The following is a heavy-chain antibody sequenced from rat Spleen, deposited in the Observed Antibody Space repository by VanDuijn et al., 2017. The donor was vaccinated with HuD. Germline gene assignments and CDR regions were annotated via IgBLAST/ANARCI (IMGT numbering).Heavy chain of an antibody. D-gene: IGHD1-6*01. V-gene: IGHV5-7*01. CDR3: ARDRILRSTGFDY. CDR1: GFTFSDYN. J-gene: IGHJ2*01. Sequence: EVQLAESGGGLVQPGRSLKLSCAISGFTFSDYNMAWVRQAPTKGLEWVATTSYDGSNPFYRDSVKGRFTISRDNAKSTLYLQMDSLRSEETATYYCARDRILRSTGFDYWGQGVMVTVSS. CDR2: TSYDGSNP.